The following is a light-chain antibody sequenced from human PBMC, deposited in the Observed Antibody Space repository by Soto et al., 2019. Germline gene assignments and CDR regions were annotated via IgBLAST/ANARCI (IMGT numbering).Light chain of an antibody. J-gene: IGKJ4*01. V-gene: IGKV3-11*01. CDR2: DAS. CDR3: QQRSDWPSA. CDR1: QSVSDY. Sequence: ETVLTQSPDTLSLSPGESATLSCKASQSVSDYLAWYHQKPGQSPRLLIYDASNRATGIPARFSGSGSGTDFTLTITSLEPEDSAVYYCQQRSDWPSAFGGGTKVEIK.